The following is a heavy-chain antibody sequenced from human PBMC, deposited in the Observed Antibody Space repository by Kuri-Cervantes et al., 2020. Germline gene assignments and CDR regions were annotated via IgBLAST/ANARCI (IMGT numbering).Heavy chain of an antibody. CDR2: ILKSDGST. CDR3: VKGAWGDY. D-gene: IGHD3-16*01. J-gene: IGHJ4*02. CDR1: GLSLSSIC. Sequence: LTWAAYGLSLSSICMHWVRQAPGKGLGWVSVILKSDGSTHYAASVKGRFTISRENSKNTLYLQMNSLRADDTAIYFCVKGAWGDYWGQGTLVTVSS. V-gene: IGHV3-23*01.